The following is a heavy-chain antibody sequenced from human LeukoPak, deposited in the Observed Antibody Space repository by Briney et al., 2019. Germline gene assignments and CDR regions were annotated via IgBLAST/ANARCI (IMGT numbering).Heavy chain of an antibody. Sequence: GGSLRLSCAASGFTFSSYAMSWVRQAPGKGLEWVSAISGSGGSTYYADSVKGRFTISTDNSKNTLYLQMNSLRAEDTAVYYCATEGGAAGHFDYWGQGTLVTVSS. V-gene: IGHV3-23*01. D-gene: IGHD6-13*01. CDR1: GFTFSSYA. CDR3: ATEGGAAGHFDY. J-gene: IGHJ4*02. CDR2: ISGSGGST.